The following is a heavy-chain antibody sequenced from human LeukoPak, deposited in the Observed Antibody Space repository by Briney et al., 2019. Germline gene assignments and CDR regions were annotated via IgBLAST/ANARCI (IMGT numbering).Heavy chain of an antibody. D-gene: IGHD2-2*01. CDR2: ISGSGGST. Sequence: PGGSLRLSCAASGFTFSSYAMSWVRQAPGKGLEWVSAISGSGGSTYYADSVKGRFTISRDNSKNTLYLQMNSLRAEDTAVYYCAKDRGDYCSSTSCYPFDYWGQRTLVTVSS. CDR3: AKDRGDYCSSTSCYPFDY. CDR1: GFTFSSYA. V-gene: IGHV3-23*01. J-gene: IGHJ4*02.